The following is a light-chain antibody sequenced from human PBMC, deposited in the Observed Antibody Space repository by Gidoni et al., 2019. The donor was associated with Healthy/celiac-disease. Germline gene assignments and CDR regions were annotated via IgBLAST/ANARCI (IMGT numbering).Light chain of an antibody. CDR3: QAWDSSTAWV. CDR2: QDT. J-gene: IGLJ3*02. CDR1: QLGDKY. Sequence: SYELTQPPSVSVSPGQTASITCSGDQLGDKYVCWYQQKPCQSPVLVIYQDTNRPSGIPERFSGSTSGNTATLTISGTQAMDEADYYCQAWDSSTAWVFGGGTKLTVL. V-gene: IGLV3-1*01.